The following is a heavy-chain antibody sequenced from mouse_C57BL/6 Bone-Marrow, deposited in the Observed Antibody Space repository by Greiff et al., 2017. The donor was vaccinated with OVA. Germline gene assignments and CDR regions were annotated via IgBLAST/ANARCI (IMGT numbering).Heavy chain of an antibody. V-gene: IGHV14-4*01. J-gene: IGHJ2*01. D-gene: IGHD2-1*01. Sequence: EVQRVESGAELVRPGASVKLSCTASGFNIKDDYMHWVKQRPEQGLEWVGWIDPESGDTEYASKFQGRATITADTSSNTAYLQLSSLTSADTSVYYCSSYGNFDYWGQGTTLTVSS. CDR3: SSYGNFDY. CDR2: IDPESGDT. CDR1: GFNIKDDY.